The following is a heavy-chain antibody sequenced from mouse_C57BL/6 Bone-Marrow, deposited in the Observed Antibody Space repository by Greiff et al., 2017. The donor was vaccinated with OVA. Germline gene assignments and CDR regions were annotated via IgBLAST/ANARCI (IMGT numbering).Heavy chain of an antibody. Sequence: EVQLQQSGGGLVQPKGSLKLSCAASGFSFNTYAMNWVRQAPGKGLEWVARIRSKSNNYATYYADSVKDRFTISRDDSESMLYLQMNNLKTEDTAMYYCVRPYGSSYWYFDVWGTGTTVTVSS. CDR2: IRSKSNNYAT. CDR3: VRPYGSSYWYFDV. CDR1: GFSFNTYA. J-gene: IGHJ1*03. V-gene: IGHV10-1*01. D-gene: IGHD1-1*01.